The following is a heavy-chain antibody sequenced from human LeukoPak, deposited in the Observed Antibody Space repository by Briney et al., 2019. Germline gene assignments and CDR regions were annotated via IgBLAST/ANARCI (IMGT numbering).Heavy chain of an antibody. Sequence: SETLSLTCTVSADSISSYYWTCIRQPAGKGLEWNGYIYYSGSTNYNPSLKSRVTISVDTSKTQFSLKLSSVTAADTAVYYCARVTYSSSSGGAFDIWGQGTTVTVSS. D-gene: IGHD6-6*01. CDR2: IYYSGST. CDR3: ARVTYSSSSGGAFDI. CDR1: ADSISSYY. V-gene: IGHV4-59*01. J-gene: IGHJ3*02.